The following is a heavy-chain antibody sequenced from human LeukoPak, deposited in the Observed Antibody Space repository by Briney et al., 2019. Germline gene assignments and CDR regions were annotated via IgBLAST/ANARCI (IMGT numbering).Heavy chain of an antibody. V-gene: IGHV3-20*04. D-gene: IGHD2-2*01. CDR2: INWNGGST. J-gene: IGHJ5*02. Sequence: AGGSLRLSCAASGFTFDDYGMSWVRQAPGKGLEWVSGINWNGGSTGYADSVKGRFTISRDNAKNSLYLQMNSLGAEDTAFYYCARVVVPGGGPNGFDPWGQGTLVTVSS. CDR1: GFTFDDYG. CDR3: ARVVVPGGGPNGFDP.